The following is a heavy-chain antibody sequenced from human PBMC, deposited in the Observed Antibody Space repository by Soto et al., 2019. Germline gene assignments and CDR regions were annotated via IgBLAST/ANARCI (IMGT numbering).Heavy chain of an antibody. J-gene: IGHJ4*02. CDR1: GFTFSNYA. CDR2: ISYDGSNK. V-gene: IGHV3-30-3*01. Sequence: QVQLVESGGGVVQPGRSLRLSCAASGFTFSNYAMHWVRQAPGKGLEWVAVISYDGSNKYYADSVKGRFTISRVNSKNTLYLEINSLRAEDPAVHYCAPDGVWWGQGTLVTVSS. D-gene: IGHD2-21*01. CDR3: APDGVW.